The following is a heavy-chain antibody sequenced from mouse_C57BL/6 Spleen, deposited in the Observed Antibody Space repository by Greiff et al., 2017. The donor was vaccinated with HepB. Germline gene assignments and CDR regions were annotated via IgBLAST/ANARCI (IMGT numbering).Heavy chain of an antibody. CDR3: IYYGNSWYFDV. CDR2: IDPSDSYT. J-gene: IGHJ1*03. V-gene: IGHV1-59*01. CDR1: GYTFTSYW. Sequence: QVQLQQSGAELVRPGTSVKLSCKASGYTFTSYWMHWVKQRPGQGLEWIGVIDPSDSYTNYNQKFKGKATLTVDTSSSTAYMQLSSLTSEDSAVYYCIYYGNSWYFDVWGTGTTVTVSS. D-gene: IGHD2-1*01.